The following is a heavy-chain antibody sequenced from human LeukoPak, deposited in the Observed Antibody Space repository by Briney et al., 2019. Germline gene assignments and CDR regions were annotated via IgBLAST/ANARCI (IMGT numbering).Heavy chain of an antibody. V-gene: IGHV3-30*18. J-gene: IGHJ4*02. CDR1: GFTFSSYG. Sequence: GRSLRLSCAASGFTFSSYGMHWVRHAPGKGLEWEAVISYDGSNKYYADSVKGRFTISRDNSKNTLYLQMNSLRAEDTAVYYCAKSKGTTGTTGVDYWGQGTLVTVSS. CDR2: ISYDGSNK. CDR3: AKSKGTTGTTGVDY. D-gene: IGHD1-1*01.